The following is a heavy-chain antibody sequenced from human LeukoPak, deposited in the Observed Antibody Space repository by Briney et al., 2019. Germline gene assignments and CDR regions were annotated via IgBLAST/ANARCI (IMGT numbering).Heavy chain of an antibody. CDR1: GFTFSSYS. V-gene: IGHV3-48*04. Sequence: GGSLRLSCAASGFTFSSYSMNWVRQAPGKGLEWVSYISSSSGTIYYADSVKGRFTISRDNAKNSLYLQMNSLRAEDTAVYYCARDPQDRGYYDLWSGPPRPLYFDYWGQGTLVTVSA. CDR3: ARDPQDRGYYDLWSGPPRPLYFDY. D-gene: IGHD3-3*01. J-gene: IGHJ4*02. CDR2: ISSSSGTI.